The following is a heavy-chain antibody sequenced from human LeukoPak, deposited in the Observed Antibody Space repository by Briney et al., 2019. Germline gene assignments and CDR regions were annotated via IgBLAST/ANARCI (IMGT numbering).Heavy chain of an antibody. Sequence: PGGSLRLSCAASGFTFSSYAMSWVRQAPGKGLEWVSAISGSGGSTYYADSVKGRFTISRDNSKNTLYLQMNSLRAEDTAVYYCAKDLSLYSSSSQRKLNQANSGFDYWGQGTLVTVSS. V-gene: IGHV3-23*01. CDR1: GFTFSSYA. CDR2: ISGSGGST. CDR3: AKDLSLYSSSSQRKLNQANSGFDY. D-gene: IGHD6-6*01. J-gene: IGHJ4*02.